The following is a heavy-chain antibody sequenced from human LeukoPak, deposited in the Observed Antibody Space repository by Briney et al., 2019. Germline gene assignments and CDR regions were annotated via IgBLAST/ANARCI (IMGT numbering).Heavy chain of an antibody. D-gene: IGHD2-8*01. CDR2: ISGSGVST. V-gene: IGHV3-23*01. J-gene: IGHJ4*02. CDR1: GFTFSTYA. Sequence: GGSLRLSCAASGFTFSTYAMSWVRQAPGKGLEWVSAISGSGVSTYYADSVKGRFTISRDNSKNTLYLQMNSLRAEDTAVYYCARGAMVYASPFDYWGQGTLVTVSS. CDR3: ARGAMVYASPFDY.